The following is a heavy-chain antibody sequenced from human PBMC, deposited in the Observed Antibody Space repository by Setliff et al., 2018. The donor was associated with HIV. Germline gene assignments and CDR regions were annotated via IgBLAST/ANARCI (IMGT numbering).Heavy chain of an antibody. D-gene: IGHD3-22*01. Sequence: PSETLSLTCTVSGGSISSGSYYWSWIRQPAGKGLEWIGQIYTSGITNYNPSLKSRVAISVDTSKNQFSLKLSSVAAADTAMYYCARGTSDYYDRSGYYSVWGQGTLVTVSS. CDR1: GGSISSGSYY. V-gene: IGHV4-61*09. CDR2: IYTSGIT. CDR3: ARGTSDYYDRSGYYSV. J-gene: IGHJ4*02.